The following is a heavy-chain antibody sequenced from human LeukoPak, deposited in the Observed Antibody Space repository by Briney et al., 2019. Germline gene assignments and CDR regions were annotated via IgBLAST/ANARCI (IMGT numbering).Heavy chain of an antibody. CDR1: GYTFTGYY. J-gene: IGHJ5*02. CDR3: ARRRNGGSYYDRRWWFDP. Sequence: ASVKVSCKASGYTFTGYYMHWVRQAPGQGLEWMGWIDPNSGGTNYAQKFQGRVTMTRDTSISTAYMELSRLRSDDTAVYYCARRRNGGSYYDRRWWFDPWGQGTLVTVSS. D-gene: IGHD1-26*01. V-gene: IGHV1-2*02. CDR2: IDPNSGGT.